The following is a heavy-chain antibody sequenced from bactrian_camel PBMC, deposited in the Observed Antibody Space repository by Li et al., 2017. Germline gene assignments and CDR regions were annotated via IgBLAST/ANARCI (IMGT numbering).Heavy chain of an antibody. CDR2: IDRDGIT. J-gene: IGHJ4*01. V-gene: IGHV3S53*01. CDR3: AANIGTCAVSVFGRFRGFNW. Sequence: HVQLVESGGGSAQAEGSLRLTCAASGTTACMGWFRQAPGKEREGVATIDRDGITEYADSVKGRFTISKDNAKKTLYLQMNNLKPEDTAMYYCAANIGTCAVSVFGRFRGFNWWGQGTQVTV. CDR1: GTTAC. D-gene: IGHD1*01.